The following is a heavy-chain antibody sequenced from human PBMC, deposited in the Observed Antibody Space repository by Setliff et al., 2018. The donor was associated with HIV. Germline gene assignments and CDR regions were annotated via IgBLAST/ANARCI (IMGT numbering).Heavy chain of an antibody. D-gene: IGHD6-13*01. CDR3: AIEFQSPDYSSSWAHLYYHCGMYG. Sequence: ASVKVSCKASGYTFSTYAMHWVLQATGQRRVWMGWINAGRGNTKYSQKFQCRVTITRHTTASTAYMEGSSLRYDDTAVYYSAIEFQSPDYSSSWAHLYYHCGMYGGGKGITVTV. V-gene: IGHV1-3*01. CDR1: GYTFSTYA. CDR2: INAGRGNT. J-gene: IGHJ6*01.